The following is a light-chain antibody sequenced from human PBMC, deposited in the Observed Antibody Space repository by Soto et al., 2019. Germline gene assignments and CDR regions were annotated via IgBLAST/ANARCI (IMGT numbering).Light chain of an antibody. J-gene: IGLJ1*01. CDR1: SSDVGGYNY. V-gene: IGLV2-14*01. Sequence: QSVLTQPPSVSGSPGQSITISCTGTSSDVGGYNYVSWYQQHPGKAPKLMIYDVSNRPSGVSNRFSGSKSGNTASLTISGLQAEDDADYYCSSYTSSSISYVFGTGTKLTVL. CDR2: DVS. CDR3: SSYTSSSISYV.